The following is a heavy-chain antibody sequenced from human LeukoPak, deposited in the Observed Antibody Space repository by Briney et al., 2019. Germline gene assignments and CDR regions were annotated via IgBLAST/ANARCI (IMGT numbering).Heavy chain of an antibody. CDR1: GGSISTYY. CDR3: ARDITMVRGLVYYGMDV. D-gene: IGHD3-10*01. J-gene: IGHJ6*02. CDR2: IYYTGST. Sequence: SETLSLTCTVSGGSISTYYWSWVRQPPGKGLQWIGHIYYTGSTTYNPSLKSRVTISVDRSKNQFSLRLSSVTAADTAVYYCARDITMVRGLVYYGMDVWGQGITVTVSS. V-gene: IGHV4-59*01.